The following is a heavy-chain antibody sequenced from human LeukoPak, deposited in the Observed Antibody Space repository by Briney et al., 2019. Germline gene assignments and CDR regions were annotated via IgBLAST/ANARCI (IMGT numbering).Heavy chain of an antibody. J-gene: IGHJ4*02. CDR2: ISGSGGAT. CDR3: VKDTVRPSQFDC. Sequence: PGGSLRLSCAASGFTFSTYAMSWVRQAPGKGLEWVSTISGSGGATYYADSVKGRFTISRDNSRNTLYLQMNSLRAEDTAVYYCVKDTVRPSQFDCWGQGTLVTVSS. D-gene: IGHD2-8*02. V-gene: IGHV3-23*01. CDR1: GFTFSTYA.